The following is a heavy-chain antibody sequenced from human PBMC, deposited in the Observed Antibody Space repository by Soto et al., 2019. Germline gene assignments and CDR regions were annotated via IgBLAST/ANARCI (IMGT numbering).Heavy chain of an antibody. CDR3: ARDLSHYMDV. J-gene: IGHJ6*03. CDR1: GFTFNSYS. CDR2: ISSSTI. Sequence: GGSLRLSCAASGFTFNSYSMNWVRQAPGKGLEWVSYISSSTIYYADSVRGRFTISRDNAKNSLYLQMNSLRAEDTAVYYCARDLSHYMDVWGKGTTVTVSS. V-gene: IGHV3-48*01.